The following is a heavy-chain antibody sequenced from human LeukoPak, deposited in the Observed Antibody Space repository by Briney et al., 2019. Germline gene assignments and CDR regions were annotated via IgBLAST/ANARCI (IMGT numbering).Heavy chain of an antibody. CDR2: ISGSGGST. CDR1: GFTFSSYA. D-gene: IGHD2-2*01. CDR3: AKTALYCSSTSCLDEFDY. V-gene: IGHV3-23*01. Sequence: GGSLRLSCAASGFTFSSYAMGWVRQAPGKGLKWVSAISGSGGSTYYAASVKGRFTISRDNSKNPLYLQMNSLRAEDTAVYYCAKTALYCSSTSCLDEFDYWGQGTLVTVSS. J-gene: IGHJ4*02.